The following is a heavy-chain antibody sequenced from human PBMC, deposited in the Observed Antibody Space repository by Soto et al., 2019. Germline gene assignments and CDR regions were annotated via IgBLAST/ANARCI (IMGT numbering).Heavy chain of an antibody. Sequence: EVQLVESGGGLVQPGGSLRLSCVVSGFTFSDYSMDWVRQAPGKGLEWISYITGGSTLIYYADSVKGRFTISRDNAKNSLYLRMNSLRTDDTAVYYCARVQYGAYVRGLDIWGQGTMVTVSS. CDR3: ARVQYGAYVRGLDI. V-gene: IGHV3-48*04. J-gene: IGHJ3*02. CDR2: ITGGSTLI. D-gene: IGHD4-17*01. CDR1: GFTFSDYS.